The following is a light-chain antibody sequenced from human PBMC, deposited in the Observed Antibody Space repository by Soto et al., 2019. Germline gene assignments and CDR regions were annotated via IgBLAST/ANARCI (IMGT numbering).Light chain of an antibody. Sequence: IVLTQSPATLSLSPGERATLSCRAGQSISSYLAWYQQKPGQAPRLLIYDASNRATGIPARFSGSGSGTDFTLTISSLEPEDFAVYYCQQRSNWPPVLTFGGGTKVEIK. CDR1: QSISSY. V-gene: IGKV3-11*01. J-gene: IGKJ4*01. CDR2: DAS. CDR3: QQRSNWPPVLT.